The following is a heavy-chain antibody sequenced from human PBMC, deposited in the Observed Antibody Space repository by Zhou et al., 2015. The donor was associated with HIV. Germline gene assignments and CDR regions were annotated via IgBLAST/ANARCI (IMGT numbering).Heavy chain of an antibody. D-gene: IGHD3-10*01. Sequence: QVQLVQSGAEVKRPGSSVKVSCQASGVTFTNYAISWVRQAPGQGLEWMGGITPTFGGADYAQKLHGRVTITADESTRTAYMELSSLRSDDTAVYYCARGKLPWFGGSGHYVMDVWGQGTTVTVSS. V-gene: IGHV1-69*01. J-gene: IGHJ6*01. CDR2: ITPTFGGA. CDR1: GVTFTNYA. CDR3: ARGKLPWFGGSGHYVMDV.